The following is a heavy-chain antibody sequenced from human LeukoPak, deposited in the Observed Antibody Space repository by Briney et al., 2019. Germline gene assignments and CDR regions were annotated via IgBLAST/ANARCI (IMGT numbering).Heavy chain of an antibody. V-gene: IGHV7-4-1*02. CDR3: ARARRLVITLYYYVMDV. CDR1: GYTFTSYA. Sequence: ASVKVSCKASGYTFTSYAMNWVRQAPGQGLEWMGWINTNTGNPTYAQGFTGRFVFSLDTSVSTAYLQISSLKAEDTAVYYCARARRLVITLYYYVMDVWGQGTTVTVSS. J-gene: IGHJ6*02. D-gene: IGHD3-22*01. CDR2: INTNTGNP.